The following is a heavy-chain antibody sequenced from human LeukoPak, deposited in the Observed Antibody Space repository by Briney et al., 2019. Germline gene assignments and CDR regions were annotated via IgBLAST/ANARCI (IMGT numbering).Heavy chain of an antibody. V-gene: IGHV4-38-2*02. CDR1: AYSISSGYY. CDR3: ARYHQGFDDY. D-gene: IGHD3-9*01. Sequence: PSETLSLTCTVSAYSISSGYYWGWIRQPPGKGLEWIGNVFHSGSTYYNPSLKSRVTISINTSKNQFSLKLNSVTAADTAVYYCARYHQGFDDYWGQGTLVTVSS. J-gene: IGHJ4*02. CDR2: VFHSGST.